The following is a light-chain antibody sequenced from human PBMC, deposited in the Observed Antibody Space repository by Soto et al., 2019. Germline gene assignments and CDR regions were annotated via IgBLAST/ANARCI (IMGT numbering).Light chain of an antibody. CDR2: GND. V-gene: IGLV1-40*01. CDR3: QSYDDGLSTYV. CDR1: SSNIGAGSD. J-gene: IGLJ1*01. Sequence: QPVLTQPPSLSGAPGQRVTISCTGGSSNIGAGSDVNWYQQLPGTAPKLLIYGNDIRPSGVPDRFSASKSGTSASLAITGLQADDEADYYCQSYDDGLSTYVFGTGTKVTVL.